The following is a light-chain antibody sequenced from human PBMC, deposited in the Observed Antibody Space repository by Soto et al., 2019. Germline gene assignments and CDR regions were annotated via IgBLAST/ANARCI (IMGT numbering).Light chain of an antibody. CDR3: SSFTSRHTYV. CDR1: SSDIGGYNY. J-gene: IGLJ1*01. V-gene: IGLV2-14*01. CDR2: DVS. Sequence: QSALTQPASVSGSPGQSTXIXXTGTSSDIGGYNYVSWYQQLPGEAPKLIIYDVSDRPSGVSTRFSGSKSGNTASLTISGLQAEDEGDYYCSSFTSRHTYVFGTGTKLTVL.